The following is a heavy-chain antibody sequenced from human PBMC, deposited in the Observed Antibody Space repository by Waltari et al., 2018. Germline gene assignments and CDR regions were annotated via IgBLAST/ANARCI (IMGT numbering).Heavy chain of an antibody. V-gene: IGHV4-34*02. Sequence: QVQLQQGGAGLLKPSETLSLTCTVHGGSFLGHFWTWIRQAPWTGLEGLGEIDHAGSTHAPGKGLQWLGEIVRRGSPHSNPSFRSRVTISVDTSKNQFSLQLNSVTAADTALYYCARERSRDFDWLPNVLDVWGLGTLVTVSS. D-gene: IGHD3-9*01. CDR1: GGSFLGHF. CDR2: IVRRGSP. CDR3: ARERSRDFDWLPNVLDV. J-gene: IGHJ3*01.